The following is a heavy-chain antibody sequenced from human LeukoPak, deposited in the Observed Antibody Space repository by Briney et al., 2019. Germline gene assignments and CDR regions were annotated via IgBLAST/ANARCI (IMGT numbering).Heavy chain of an antibody. V-gene: IGHV3-30-3*01. D-gene: IGHD5-18*01. CDR2: ISYDGSNK. CDR1: GFTFSSYA. CDR3: ARQLWPLFDY. Sequence: GRSLRLSCAASGFTFSSYAMYWVRQAPGKGLEWVAVISYDGSNKYYADSVKGRFTISRDNSKNTLYLQMNSLRAEDTAVYYCARQLWPLFDYWGQGTLVTVSS. J-gene: IGHJ4*02.